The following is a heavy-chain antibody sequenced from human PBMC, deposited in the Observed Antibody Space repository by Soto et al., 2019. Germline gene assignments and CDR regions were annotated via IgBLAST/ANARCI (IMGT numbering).Heavy chain of an antibody. CDR2: ISAYSGNT. Sequence: QVQLVQSGAEVKKPGASVKVSCKASGYTFTSYGFSWVRQAPGQGLEWMGWISAYSGNTNYAQNLKGRVTMSTDTSKSTTYMDQRSLRSDDTAVYYCARDLTPWVSQTRTYSGMDVWGQGTTVTVPS. CDR3: ARDLTPWVSQTRTYSGMDV. CDR1: GYTFTSYG. J-gene: IGHJ6*02. V-gene: IGHV1-18*01. D-gene: IGHD3-16*01.